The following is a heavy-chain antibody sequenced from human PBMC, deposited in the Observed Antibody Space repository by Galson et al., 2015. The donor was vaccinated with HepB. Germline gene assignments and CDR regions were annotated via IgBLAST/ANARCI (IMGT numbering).Heavy chain of an antibody. V-gene: IGHV1-3*01. CDR3: ARSRSIRWGRIAVAGTDWFDP. CDR2: INAGNGNT. D-gene: IGHD6-19*01. CDR1: GYTFTSYA. J-gene: IGHJ5*02. Sequence: SVKVSCKASGYTFTSYAMHWVRQAPGQRLEWMGWINAGNGNTKYSQKFQGRVTITRDTSASTAYMELSSLRSEDTAVYYCARSRSIRWGRIAVAGTDWFDPWGQGTLVTVSS.